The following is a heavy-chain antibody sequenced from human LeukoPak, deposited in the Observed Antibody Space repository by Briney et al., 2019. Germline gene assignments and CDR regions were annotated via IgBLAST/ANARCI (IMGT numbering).Heavy chain of an antibody. V-gene: IGHV5-51*01. Sequence: GESLQISCKGSGYSFTSYWIGWVRQMPGKGLECMGIIYPGDSDTRYSPSFQGQVTISADKSISTAYLQWSSLKASDTAMYYCARRDMATNTPFDYWGQGTLVTVSS. CDR3: ARRDMATNTPFDY. CDR2: IYPGDSDT. J-gene: IGHJ4*02. CDR1: GYSFTSYW. D-gene: IGHD5-24*01.